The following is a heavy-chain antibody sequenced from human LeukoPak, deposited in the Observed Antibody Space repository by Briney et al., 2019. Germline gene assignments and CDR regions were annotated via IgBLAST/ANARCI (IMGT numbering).Heavy chain of an antibody. V-gene: IGHV1-46*01. CDR1: GYTFTSYY. J-gene: IGHJ6*03. Sequence: ASVKVSCKASGYTFTSYYMHWVRQAPGQGLEWMGIINPSGGSTSYAQKFQGRVTMTRDMSTGTVYMELSSLRSEDTAVYYCARDGGITMVRGVIYYYYYYMDVWGKGTTVTVSS. D-gene: IGHD3-10*01. CDR3: ARDGGITMVRGVIYYYYYYMDV. CDR2: INPSGGST.